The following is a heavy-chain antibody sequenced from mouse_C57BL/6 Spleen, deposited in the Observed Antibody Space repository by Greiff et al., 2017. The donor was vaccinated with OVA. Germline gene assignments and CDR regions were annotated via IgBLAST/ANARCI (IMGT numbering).Heavy chain of an antibody. CDR2: ISSGSSTI. J-gene: IGHJ2*01. CDR1: GFTFSDYG. D-gene: IGHD4-1*01. CDR3: ARRDNWSFDY. V-gene: IGHV5-17*01. Sequence: DVKLVESGGGLVKPGGSLKLSCAASGFTFSDYGMHWVRQAPEKGLEWVAYISSGSSTIYYADTVKGRFTISRDNAKNTLFLQMTSLRSEDTAMYYCARRDNWSFDYWGQGTTLTVSS.